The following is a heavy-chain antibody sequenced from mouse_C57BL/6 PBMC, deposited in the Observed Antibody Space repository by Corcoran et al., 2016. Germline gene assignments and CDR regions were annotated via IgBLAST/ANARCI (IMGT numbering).Heavy chain of an antibody. CDR3: ARSNSFLDY. J-gene: IGHJ2*01. Sequence: DGQLQESGPGLVKPSQSLSLTCSVTGYSITSGYYWNWIRQIPGNKLEWMGYISYDGSNNYNPSLKNRISITRDTSKNQFFLKLNSVTTEDTATYYCARSNSFLDYWGQGTTLTVSS. CDR1: GYSITSGYY. D-gene: IGHD4-1*01. CDR2: ISYDGSN. V-gene: IGHV3-6*01.